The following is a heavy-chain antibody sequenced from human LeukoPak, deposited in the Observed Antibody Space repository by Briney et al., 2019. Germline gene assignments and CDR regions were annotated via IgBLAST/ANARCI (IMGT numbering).Heavy chain of an antibody. V-gene: IGHV4-34*01. CDR2: INHSGST. CDR3: ARRGHNCSGGSCPVDY. CDR1: GGSFSGYY. Sequence: SETLSLTCAVYGGSFSGYYWSWIRQPPGKGLEWIGEINHSGSTNYNPPLKSRVTISVDTSKNQFSLKLSSVTAADTAVYYCARRGHNCSGGSCPVDYWGQGTLVTVSS. D-gene: IGHD2-15*01. J-gene: IGHJ4*02.